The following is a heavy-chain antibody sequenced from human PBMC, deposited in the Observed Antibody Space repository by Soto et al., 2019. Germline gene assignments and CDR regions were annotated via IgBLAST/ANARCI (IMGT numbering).Heavy chain of an antibody. V-gene: IGHV4-34*01. CDR3: SRGATAAVLRFLEWLLHDAFDI. CDR1: GASFSGYY. D-gene: IGHD3-3*01. Sequence: SETLSLTCAVYGASFSGYYWSWIRQPPGKGLEWMGEINHSGSSNYNPSLKGRGTISVDTSKNQFSLKLSSVTAADTAVYYCSRGATAAVLRFLEWLLHDAFDIWGQRTMVTVSS. CDR2: INHSGSS. J-gene: IGHJ3*02.